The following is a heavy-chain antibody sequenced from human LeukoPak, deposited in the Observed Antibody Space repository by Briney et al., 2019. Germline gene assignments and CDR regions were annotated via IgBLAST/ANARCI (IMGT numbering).Heavy chain of an antibody. Sequence: SETLSLTCNVSGGSISSGRYYWSWIRLPAGKGLAWIGRIFTSGSTNYNPSLKSRVTISLDTSKNQFSLKLSSVTAADTAVYYCATIAVAGHFDYWGQGALVTVSS. CDR1: GGSISSGRYY. CDR2: IFTSGST. CDR3: ATIAVAGHFDY. V-gene: IGHV4-61*02. J-gene: IGHJ4*02. D-gene: IGHD6-19*01.